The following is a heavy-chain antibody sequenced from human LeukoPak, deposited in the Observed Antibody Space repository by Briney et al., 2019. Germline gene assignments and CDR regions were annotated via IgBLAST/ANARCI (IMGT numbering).Heavy chain of an antibody. V-gene: IGHV1-46*01. D-gene: IGHD3-10*01. CDR3: ARDMYYYGSGKNYYMDV. CDR1: GYTFSNYY. Sequence: ASVKVSCKASGYTFSNYYMHWVRQAPGQGLEWMGIINPTGSSTTNNAQKFQGRVTMTRDTSTSTVYMELSSLSSEDTAVYYCARDMYYYGSGKNYYMDVWGKGTTVTVSS. J-gene: IGHJ6*03. CDR2: INPTGSSTT.